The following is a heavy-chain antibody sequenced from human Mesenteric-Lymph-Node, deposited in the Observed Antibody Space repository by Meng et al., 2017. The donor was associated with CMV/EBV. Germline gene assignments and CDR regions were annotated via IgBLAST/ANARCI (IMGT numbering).Heavy chain of an antibody. Sequence: GGSLRLSCAASGFTFDDYAMHWVRQAPGKGLEWVSHINWNSGSIGHADSVKGRFTISRDNAKNSLYLQMNSLRAEDTALYYCAKDNRRDTAMVNGGLDVWGRGTTVTVSS. J-gene: IGHJ6*02. V-gene: IGHV3-9*01. CDR3: AKDNRRDTAMVNGGLDV. CDR1: GFTFDDYA. D-gene: IGHD5-18*01. CDR2: INWNSGSI.